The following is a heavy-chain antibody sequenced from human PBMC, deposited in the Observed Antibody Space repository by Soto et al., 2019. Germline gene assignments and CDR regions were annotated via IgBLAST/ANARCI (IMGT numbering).Heavy chain of an antibody. CDR2: IAYDGSNK. Sequence: QVQLVESGGGVVQPGRSLRLSCAASGFTFSSFVMHWVRQAPGKGLEWVAFIAYDGSNKHYADSVKGRFTISRDNSNITLYLQMNSLRVEDTAVYYCASPQGAHLNYFYGMDVWGQGTPVTVSS. J-gene: IGHJ6*02. V-gene: IGHV3-30-3*01. CDR3: ASPQGAHLNYFYGMDV. CDR1: GFTFSSFV.